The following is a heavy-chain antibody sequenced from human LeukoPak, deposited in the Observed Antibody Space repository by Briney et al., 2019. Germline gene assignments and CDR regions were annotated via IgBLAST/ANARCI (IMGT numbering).Heavy chain of an antibody. D-gene: IGHD6-6*01. Sequence: GGSLRLSCAASGFTFSSYAMSWVRQAPGKGLEWVSAISGSGGSTYYADSVKGRFTISRDNSKNTLYLQMNSLRAEDTAVYYCAKGEYSSSGWGIDYWGQGTLVTVSS. J-gene: IGHJ4*02. V-gene: IGHV3-23*01. CDR1: GFTFSSYA. CDR2: ISGSGGST. CDR3: AKGEYSSSGWGIDY.